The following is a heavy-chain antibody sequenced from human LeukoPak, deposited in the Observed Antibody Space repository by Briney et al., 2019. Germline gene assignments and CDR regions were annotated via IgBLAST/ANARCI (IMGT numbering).Heavy chain of an antibody. D-gene: IGHD3-22*01. CDR3: ASYYYDSSGYSYDY. Sequence: SETLSLTCTVSGGSISSYYWSWIRQPPGTGLEWIGYIYYSGSTNYNPSLKSRVTISVDTSKNQFSLKLSSVTAADTAVYYCASYYYDSSGYSYDYWGQGTLVTVSS. V-gene: IGHV4-59*08. J-gene: IGHJ4*02. CDR1: GGSISSYY. CDR2: IYYSGST.